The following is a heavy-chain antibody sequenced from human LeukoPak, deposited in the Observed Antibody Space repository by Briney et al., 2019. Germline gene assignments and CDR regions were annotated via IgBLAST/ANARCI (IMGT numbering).Heavy chain of an antibody. D-gene: IGHD3-22*01. CDR3: AKHRGDYYEPFDH. V-gene: IGHV3-23*01. J-gene: IGHJ4*02. CDR1: GFTFSSYA. CDR2: IGDSDDNT. Sequence: GGSLRLSCAASGFTFSSYAMSWVRQAPGKGLGWVSGIGDSDDNTYYADSVKGRFTISRDNSKNTLYLQMNSLRAEDTAVYFCAKHRGDYYEPFDHWGQGTLVTVSS.